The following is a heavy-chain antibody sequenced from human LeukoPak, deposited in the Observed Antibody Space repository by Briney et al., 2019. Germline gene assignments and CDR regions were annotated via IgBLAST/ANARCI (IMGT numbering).Heavy chain of an antibody. CDR1: GFTFSSYG. Sequence: GGSLRLSCAASGFTFSSYGMPWVRQAPGKGLEWVAVISYDGSNKYYADSVKGRFTISRDNSKNTLYLQMNSLRAEDTAVYYCARENWFDPWGQGTLVTVSS. J-gene: IGHJ5*02. V-gene: IGHV3-30*03. CDR3: ARENWFDP. CDR2: ISYDGSNK.